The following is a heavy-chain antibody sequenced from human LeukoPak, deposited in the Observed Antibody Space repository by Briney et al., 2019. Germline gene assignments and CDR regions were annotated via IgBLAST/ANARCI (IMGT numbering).Heavy chain of an antibody. V-gene: IGHV1-45*02. CDR2: ITPFNGNT. D-gene: IGHD1-26*01. CDR1: GYTFTYRY. Sequence: ASVKVSCKASGYTFTYRYLHWVRQAPGQALEWMGWITPFNGNTNYAQKFQDRVTITRDRSMSTAYMELSSLRSEDTAMYYCASTPGRYRPWYFDLWGRGTLVTVSS. J-gene: IGHJ2*01. CDR3: ASTPGRYRPWYFDL.